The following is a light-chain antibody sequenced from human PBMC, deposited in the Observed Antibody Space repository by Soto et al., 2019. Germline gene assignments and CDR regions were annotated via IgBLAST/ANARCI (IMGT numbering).Light chain of an antibody. CDR3: SSFTTSDTYV. Sequence: QSVLTQAPSVSGSPGQSVTISCTGTSSDIGSYNRVSWYQQPPGAAPKLMICEVNNRPSGVPERFSGSKSGNTASLTIFGLQDEDEADYYCSSFTTSDTYVFGTGTKLTVL. CDR1: SSDIGSYNR. V-gene: IGLV2-18*02. CDR2: EVN. J-gene: IGLJ1*01.